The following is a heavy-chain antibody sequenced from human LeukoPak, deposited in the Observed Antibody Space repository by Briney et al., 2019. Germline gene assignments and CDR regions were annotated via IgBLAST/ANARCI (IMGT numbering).Heavy chain of an antibody. CDR3: ARWSGFGELLSDAFDI. V-gene: IGHV4-38-2*02. CDR1: GYSIRSGYY. Sequence: SETLSLTCTVSGYSIRSGYYWGWIRQPPRKGLEWIGSIYHSGITYYNPSLKSRVTISVDTSKNQFSLKLSSVTAADTAVYYCARWSGFGELLSDAFDIWGQGTMVTVSS. CDR2: IYHSGIT. J-gene: IGHJ3*02. D-gene: IGHD3-10*01.